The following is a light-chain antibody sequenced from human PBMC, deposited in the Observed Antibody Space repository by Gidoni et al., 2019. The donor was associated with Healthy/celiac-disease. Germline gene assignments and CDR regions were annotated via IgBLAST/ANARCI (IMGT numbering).Light chain of an antibody. CDR3: QQSYTTWT. V-gene: IGKV1-39*01. Sequence: DIQMTQSPSSLSASVGDRVTITCRASQSISSYLNWYQQKPGKAPKLLIYAASSLQSGVPSRFSGSGSGTDFPLTISRLQPEVFATYYCQQSYTTWTFGQGTKVEIK. CDR1: QSISSY. J-gene: IGKJ1*01. CDR2: AAS.